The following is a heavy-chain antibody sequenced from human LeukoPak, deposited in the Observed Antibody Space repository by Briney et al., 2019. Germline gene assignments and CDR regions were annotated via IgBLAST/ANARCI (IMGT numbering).Heavy chain of an antibody. D-gene: IGHD3-16*01. CDR2: IYYSGST. J-gene: IGHJ3*02. V-gene: IGHV4-59*08. CDR1: GGPISSYH. CDR3: ARHAYPTSFDI. Sequence: SETLSLTCTVSGGPISSYHWSWLRQPPGKGLEWIGYIYYSGSTNYNPSLKSRVTISVDTSKNQFSLKLSSVTAADTAVYYCARHAYPTSFDIWGQGTMVTVSS.